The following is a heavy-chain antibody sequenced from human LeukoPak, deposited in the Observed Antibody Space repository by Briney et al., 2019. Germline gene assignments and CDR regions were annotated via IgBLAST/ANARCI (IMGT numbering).Heavy chain of an antibody. D-gene: IGHD2-2*01. CDR2: ISGSGGST. Sequence: GGSLRLSCAASRFTFSSYAMSWVRQAPGKGLEWVSGISGSGGSTYYADSVKGRFTISRDNSKSTLYLQMNTLRVEDTAVYYCAKSGNLDRYCSSTSCYRFDYWGRGTLVTVSS. J-gene: IGHJ4*02. CDR1: RFTFSSYA. CDR3: AKSGNLDRYCSSTSCYRFDY. V-gene: IGHV3-23*01.